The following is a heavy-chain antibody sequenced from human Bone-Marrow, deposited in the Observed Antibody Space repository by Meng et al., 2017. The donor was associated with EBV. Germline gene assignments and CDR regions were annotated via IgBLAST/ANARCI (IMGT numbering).Heavy chain of an antibody. Sequence: VQCVQSGGVVVQSGGSLRLSCAASGFTFDDYAMHWVRQAPGKGLEWVSLISWNGGSTSYGDSVKGRFTISRDNSKNSLYLQMNSLRPEDTALYYCTKSQGFALDYWGQGTLVTVSS. CDR3: TKSQGFALDY. D-gene: IGHD3-10*01. J-gene: IGHJ4*02. CDR1: GFTFDDYA. V-gene: IGHV3-43D*03. CDR2: ISWNGGST.